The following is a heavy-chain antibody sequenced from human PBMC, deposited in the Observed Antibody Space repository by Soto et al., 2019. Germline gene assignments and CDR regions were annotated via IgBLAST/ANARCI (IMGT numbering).Heavy chain of an antibody. CDR3: ATYFTAVAYVEN. J-gene: IGHJ4*02. V-gene: IGHV1-69*01. CDR1: GDTLSYSA. Sequence: QVQLVQSGAEVRKRGSSVRISCTASGDTLSYSAIGWLRQAPGQGLEWMGGITPSFGSPVYARKFQGRVTIAADHMILNNLRSDDTAMYFCATYFTAVAYVENWGQGTLVTVSS. CDR2: ITPSFGSP. D-gene: IGHD5-18*01.